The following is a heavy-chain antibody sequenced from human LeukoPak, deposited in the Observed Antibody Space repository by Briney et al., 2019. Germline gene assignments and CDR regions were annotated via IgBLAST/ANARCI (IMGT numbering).Heavy chain of an antibody. V-gene: IGHV3-23*01. CDR1: GFTFSNYA. D-gene: IGHD6-13*01. Sequence: PGGSLTLSCAASGFTFSNYAMSWVRQAPGKGLEWVSGISGDGGSTYYADSVKGRFTISRGSSENALYLQMNSLRAEDTAVYYCAKTSKYSTTWYDYWGQGTLVTVSS. CDR2: ISGDGGST. CDR3: AKTSKYSTTWYDY. J-gene: IGHJ4*02.